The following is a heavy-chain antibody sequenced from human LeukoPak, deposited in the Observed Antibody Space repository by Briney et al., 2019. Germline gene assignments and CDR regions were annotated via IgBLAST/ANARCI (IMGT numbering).Heavy chain of an antibody. CDR1: GGSISSYY. Sequence: PSETLSLTCTVSGGSISSYYWSWIRQPPGKGLEWIGYIYYSGSTNYNPSLKRRVPITVDTSKNQFPLTLNPVTGADADVFYCWRDRGDSTPFDYWGQGTLVTVSS. V-gene: IGHV4-59*01. CDR2: IYYSGST. J-gene: IGHJ4*02. D-gene: IGHD4-17*01. CDR3: WRDRGDSTPFDY.